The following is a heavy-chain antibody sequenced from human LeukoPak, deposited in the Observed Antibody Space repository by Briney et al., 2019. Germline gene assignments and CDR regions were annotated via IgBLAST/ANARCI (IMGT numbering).Heavy chain of an antibody. Sequence: GGSLRLSCAASGFTFSSYSMNWVRQAPGKGLEWVSYISSSSSTIYYADSVKGRFTISRDNAKNSLYLQMNSLRAEDTAVYYCARDQVTYYYDSSGKDAFDIWGQGTMVTVSS. CDR2: ISSSSSTI. D-gene: IGHD3-22*01. J-gene: IGHJ3*02. CDR1: GFTFSSYS. V-gene: IGHV3-48*04. CDR3: ARDQVTYYYDSSGKDAFDI.